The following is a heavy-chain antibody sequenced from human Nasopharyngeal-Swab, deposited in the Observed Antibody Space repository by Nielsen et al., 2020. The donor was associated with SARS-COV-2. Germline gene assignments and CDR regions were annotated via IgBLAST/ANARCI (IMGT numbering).Heavy chain of an antibody. CDR3: AREGYYDSSGYSYFDY. D-gene: IGHD3-22*01. Sequence: GESLKISCAASGFTFSSYWMHWVRQAPGKGLVWVSRINSDGSSTSYADSVKGRFTISRDNAKNTLYLQMNSLRAEDTALYYCAREGYYDSSGYSYFDYWGQGTLVTVSS. CDR1: GFTFSSYW. J-gene: IGHJ4*02. CDR2: INSDGSST. V-gene: IGHV3-74*01.